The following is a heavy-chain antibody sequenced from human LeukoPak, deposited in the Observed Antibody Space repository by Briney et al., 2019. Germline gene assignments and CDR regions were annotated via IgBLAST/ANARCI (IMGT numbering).Heavy chain of an antibody. V-gene: IGHV1-2*02. CDR2: INPNSGGT. J-gene: IGHJ4*02. D-gene: IGHD6-6*01. CDR3: ARVGGEGRQLVVYFDY. CDR1: GYTFTGYY. Sequence: ASVKVSCKASGYTFTGYYMHWVRQAPGQGLEWMGWINPNSGGTNYAQKFQGRVTMTRDTSISTAYMELSRLRSDDTAVYYCARVGGEGRQLVVYFDYWGQGTLVTVSS.